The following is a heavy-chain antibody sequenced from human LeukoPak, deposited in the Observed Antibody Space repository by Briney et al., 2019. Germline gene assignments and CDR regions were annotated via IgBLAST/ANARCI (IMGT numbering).Heavy chain of an antibody. Sequence: SETLSLTCAVYGGSFSGYYWSWIRQPPGKGLEWIGEINHSGSTNYNPSLKSRVTISVDTSKNQFSLKLSSVTAADTAVYYCARDCSSTSCYWGFYYYYYGMDVWGQGTTVTVSS. CDR3: ARDCSSTSCYWGFYYYYYGMDV. CDR1: GGSFSGYY. J-gene: IGHJ6*02. CDR2: INHSGST. V-gene: IGHV4-34*01. D-gene: IGHD2-2*01.